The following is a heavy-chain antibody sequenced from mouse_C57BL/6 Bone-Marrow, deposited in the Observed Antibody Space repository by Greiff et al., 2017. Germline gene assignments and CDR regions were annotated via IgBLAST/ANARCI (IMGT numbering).Heavy chain of an antibody. Sequence: QVQLQQSGPGLVQPSQSLSITCTVSGFSLTSYGVHWVRQSPGKGLEWLGVIWSGGSTDYNAAFISRLSISKDNSKSQVFFKMNSLQADDTAIYYCGRGMMVTTGAWFAYWGQGTLVTVSA. J-gene: IGHJ3*01. CDR2: IWSGGST. CDR1: GFSLTSYG. CDR3: GRGMMVTTGAWFAY. D-gene: IGHD2-3*01. V-gene: IGHV2-2*01.